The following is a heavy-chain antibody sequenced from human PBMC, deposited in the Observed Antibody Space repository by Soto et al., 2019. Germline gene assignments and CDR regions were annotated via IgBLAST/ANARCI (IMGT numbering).Heavy chain of an antibody. J-gene: IGHJ6*02. Sequence: GASVKVSCTASGYTFTSYDINWVRKATGQGLEWMGWTNPNSGNTGYGQKFQGRVTMTRNTSISTAYMELSSLRSEDTAVYYCARGVGLLWFGVEYYYGMDVWGQGTTVTVSS. CDR1: GYTFTSYD. D-gene: IGHD3-10*01. V-gene: IGHV1-8*01. CDR2: TNPNSGNT. CDR3: ARGVGLLWFGVEYYYGMDV.